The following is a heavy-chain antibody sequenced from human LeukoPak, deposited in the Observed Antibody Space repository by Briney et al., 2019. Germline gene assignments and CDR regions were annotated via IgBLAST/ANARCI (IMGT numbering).Heavy chain of an antibody. CDR1: GFTFSSYS. CDR2: ISSSSSSTI. D-gene: IGHD3-9*01. CDR3: ARRTVLRYFDWLSPNDY. Sequence: GGSLRLSCAASGFTFSSYSMNWVRQAPGKGLEWVSYISSSSSSTIYYADPVKGRFTISRDNAKNTLYLQMNSLRAEDTAVYYCARRTVLRYFDWLSPNDYWGQGTLVTVSS. J-gene: IGHJ4*02. V-gene: IGHV3-48*01.